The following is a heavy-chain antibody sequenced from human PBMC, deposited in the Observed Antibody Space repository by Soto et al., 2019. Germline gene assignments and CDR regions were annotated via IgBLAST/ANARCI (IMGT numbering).Heavy chain of an antibody. Sequence: GASVKVSCKASGYTFTSYAISWVRQAPGQGLEWMGGIIPIFGTANYAQKFQGRVTITADESTSTAYMELSSLRSEDTAVYYCARVLDQLPPRVWGQGTTVTVSS. V-gene: IGHV1-69*13. J-gene: IGHJ6*02. CDR2: IIPIFGTA. D-gene: IGHD2-2*01. CDR1: GYTFTSYA. CDR3: ARVLDQLPPRV.